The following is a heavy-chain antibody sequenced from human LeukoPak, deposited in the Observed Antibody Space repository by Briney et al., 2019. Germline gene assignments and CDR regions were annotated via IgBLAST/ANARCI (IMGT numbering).Heavy chain of an antibody. J-gene: IGHJ6*03. Sequence: GGSLRLSCAASGFTFDDYAMHWVRQAPGKGLEWVSGISWNSGRIDYADSVRGRFSISRDNAKNSLYLQMNSLRAEDTAVYYCARGALYHMDVWGKGTTVTISS. CDR1: GFTFDDYA. V-gene: IGHV3-9*01. CDR2: ISWNSGRI. CDR3: ARGALYHMDV.